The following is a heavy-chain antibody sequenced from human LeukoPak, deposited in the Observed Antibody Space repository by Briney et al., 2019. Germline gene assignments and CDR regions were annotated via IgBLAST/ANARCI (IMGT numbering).Heavy chain of an antibody. Sequence: LAGGSLRLSCAASGFTFSSYAMSWVRQAPGKGLEWVSAISGSGGSTYYADSVKGRFTISRDNAKNSLYLQMNSLRAEDTAVYYCAVWDSIRPIDYWGQGTLVTVSS. V-gene: IGHV3-23*01. CDR2: ISGSGGST. D-gene: IGHD2-2*02. J-gene: IGHJ4*02. CDR1: GFTFSSYA. CDR3: AVWDSIRPIDY.